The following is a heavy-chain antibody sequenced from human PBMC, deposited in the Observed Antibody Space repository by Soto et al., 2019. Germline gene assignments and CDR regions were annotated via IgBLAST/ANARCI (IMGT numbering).Heavy chain of an antibody. CDR1: GYSFTIYW. J-gene: IGHJ6*02. Sequence: GESLKISCKGSGYSFTIYWIGWVRQMPGKGLEWMGIIYPGDSDTRYSPSFQGQVTISADKSISTAYLQWSSLKASDTAMYYCARVYSSSSYYYYYYGMDVWGQGTTVTVSS. CDR2: IYPGDSDT. D-gene: IGHD6-6*01. V-gene: IGHV5-51*01. CDR3: ARVYSSSSYYYYYYGMDV.